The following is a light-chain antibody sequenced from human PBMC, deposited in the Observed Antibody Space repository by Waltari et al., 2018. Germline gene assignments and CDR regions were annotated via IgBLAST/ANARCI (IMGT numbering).Light chain of an antibody. Sequence: EIVMTQSPATLSVSPGERATPSCRASQSVSSNLAWYQQHPGQAPRLLIFAASNRDSGIPARFTGSGSGTEFTLTISSLQSEDFADYYCQQYDNWPPYTFGQGTKLELK. V-gene: IGKV3-15*01. J-gene: IGKJ2*01. CDR3: QQYDNWPPYT. CDR1: QSVSSN. CDR2: AAS.